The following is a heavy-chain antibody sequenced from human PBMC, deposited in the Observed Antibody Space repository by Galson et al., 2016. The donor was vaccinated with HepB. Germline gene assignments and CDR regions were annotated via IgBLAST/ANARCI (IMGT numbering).Heavy chain of an antibody. J-gene: IGHJ4*02. V-gene: IGHV1-2*04. CDR1: GYTFTDYY. CDR3: ARAGIDGVYCSGRSCSHFDC. Sequence: SVKVSCKASGYTFTDYYIHWVRQAPGQGLEWMGWISNRGGTNSAPKFQGWVTMTRDTSISTAYMELSRLRSDDTAVYYWARAGIDGVYCSGRSCSHFDCWGQGALVSVSS. D-gene: IGHD2-15*01. CDR2: ISNRGGT.